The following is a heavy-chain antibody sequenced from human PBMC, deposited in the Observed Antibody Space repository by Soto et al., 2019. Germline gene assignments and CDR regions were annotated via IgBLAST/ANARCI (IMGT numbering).Heavy chain of an antibody. CDR2: IVVGSGST. D-gene: IGHD5-18*01. V-gene: IGHV1-58*01. Sequence: ASVKVSCKTSGFTFTSSAVKWVRQVRGQRLECIGWIVVGSGSTDYAQKFQERVTLTRDMSTSTAYMELSSLRSEETAVYYCAADKGYSCGYESYWGQGSLVTVSS. CDR1: GFTFTSSA. J-gene: IGHJ4*02. CDR3: AADKGYSCGYESY.